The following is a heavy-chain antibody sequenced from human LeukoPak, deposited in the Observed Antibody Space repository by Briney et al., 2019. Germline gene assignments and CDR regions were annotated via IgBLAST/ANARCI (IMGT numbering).Heavy chain of an antibody. V-gene: IGHV3-7*01. CDR1: GFTFGSHL. D-gene: IGHD6-13*01. Sequence: PGESLRLSCVASGFTFGSHLMTWVRQAPGKGLEWVANIYQDGTEKYYMDSVRGRFTISRDNAKNLLYLQMNSLRDEDPAVYYCASERPSSSWYDYWGQGTLVTVSS. CDR2: IYQDGTEK. CDR3: ASERPSSSWYDY. J-gene: IGHJ4*02.